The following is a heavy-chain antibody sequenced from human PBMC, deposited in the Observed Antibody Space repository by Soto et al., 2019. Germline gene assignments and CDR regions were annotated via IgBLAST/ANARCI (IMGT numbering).Heavy chain of an antibody. J-gene: IGHJ6*02. Sequence: SETLSLTCTVSGGSISSSAYYWGWIRQPPGRGLEWIGSIYYSGSTYYNPSLKSRVTISVDTSKNQFSLKLSSVTAADTAVYYCARRLYYDSSGFEGGGMDVWGQGTTVT. CDR3: ARRLYYDSSGFEGGGMDV. CDR2: IYYSGST. V-gene: IGHV4-39*01. CDR1: GGSISSSAYY. D-gene: IGHD3-22*01.